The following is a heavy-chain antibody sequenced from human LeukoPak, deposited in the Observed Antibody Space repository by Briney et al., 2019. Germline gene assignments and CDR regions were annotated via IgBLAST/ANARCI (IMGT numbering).Heavy chain of an antibody. Sequence: GGSLRLSCVASGFSFSTYAMSWVRQAPGKGLEWVSGISGSAGSAYYADSVKGRFTISRDNSKNTLYLQVNSLRDDDTAVYYCAKELSASSHPFFDHWGQGTLVTVSS. D-gene: IGHD3-16*02. CDR2: ISGSAGSA. J-gene: IGHJ4*02. V-gene: IGHV3-23*01. CDR3: AKELSASSHPFFDH. CDR1: GFSFSTYA.